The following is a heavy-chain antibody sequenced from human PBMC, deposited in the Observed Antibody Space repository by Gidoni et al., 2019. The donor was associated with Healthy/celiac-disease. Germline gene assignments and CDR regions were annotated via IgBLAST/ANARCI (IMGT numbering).Heavy chain of an antibody. Sequence: QVQLVQSGAAVKKPGSSVKVACKASGGTFSSYTISWVRQAPGQGLEWMGRIIPILGIANYAQKFQGRVTITADKSTSTAYMELSSLRSEDTAVYYCARMGLDIVATGDAFDIWGQGTMVTVSS. CDR1: GGTFSSYT. V-gene: IGHV1-69*02. J-gene: IGHJ3*02. CDR2: IIPILGIA. D-gene: IGHD5-12*01. CDR3: ARMGLDIVATGDAFDI.